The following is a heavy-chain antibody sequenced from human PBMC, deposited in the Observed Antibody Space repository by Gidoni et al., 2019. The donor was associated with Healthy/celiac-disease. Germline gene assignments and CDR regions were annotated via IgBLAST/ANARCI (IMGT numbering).Heavy chain of an antibody. Sequence: QVQLVESGGGVVQPGGSLRPSCAASGFTFSSYGMNWVRQAPGRGLEWVAFIRYDGSNKYYADSVKGRFTISRDNSKNTLYLQMNSLRAEDTAVYYCVLGYCSSTSCYTLSHDAFDIWGQGTMVTVSS. J-gene: IGHJ3*02. V-gene: IGHV3-30*02. CDR3: VLGYCSSTSCYTLSHDAFDI. CDR1: GFTFSSYG. D-gene: IGHD2-2*02. CDR2: IRYDGSNK.